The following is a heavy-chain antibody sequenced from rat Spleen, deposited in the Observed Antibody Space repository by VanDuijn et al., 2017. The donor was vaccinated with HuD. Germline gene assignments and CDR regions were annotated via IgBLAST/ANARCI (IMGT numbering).Heavy chain of an antibody. CDR2: VIYDGSRT. J-gene: IGHJ3*01. V-gene: IGHV5S10*01. CDR3: ATLSVVGFAY. Sequence: EVQLVESGGGLVQPGNSLKLSCAASGFTFTDYNMAWVRQAPKKGLEWVATVIYDGSRTYYRDSMKGRITISRDNEKTTLYLQMVSLRSEDTATYYCATLSVVGFAYWGQGTLVTVSS. D-gene: IGHD1-12*02. CDR1: GFTFTDYN.